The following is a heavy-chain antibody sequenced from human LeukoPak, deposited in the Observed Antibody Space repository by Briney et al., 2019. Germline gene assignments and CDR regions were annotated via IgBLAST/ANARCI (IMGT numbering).Heavy chain of an antibody. CDR2: IYTTGST. CDR1: GYSISSDYY. D-gene: IGHD3-22*01. J-gene: IGHJ2*01. V-gene: IGHV4-4*07. CDR3: ARRHYSSGASDWYFDL. Sequence: KPSETLSLTCAVSGYSISSDYYWSWIRQPAGKGLEWIGHIYTTGSTSYNPSLKSRVTMSVDPPKNQFSLKLTSVTAADTAVYYCARRHYSSGASDWYFDLWGRGTLVSVSS.